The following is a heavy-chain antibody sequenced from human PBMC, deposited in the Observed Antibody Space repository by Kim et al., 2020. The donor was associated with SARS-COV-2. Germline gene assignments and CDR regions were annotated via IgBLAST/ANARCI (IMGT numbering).Heavy chain of an antibody. CDR3: AKDRPILWFGESYFDY. V-gene: IGHV3-30*18. D-gene: IGHD3-10*01. CDR2: ISYDGSNK. CDR1: GFTFSSYS. Sequence: GGSLRLSCAASGFTFSSYSMHWVRQAPGKGLEWVAVISYDGSNKYYADSVKGRFTISRDNSKNTLYLQMNSLRAEDTAVYYCAKDRPILWFGESYFDYWGQGTLVTVSS. J-gene: IGHJ4*02.